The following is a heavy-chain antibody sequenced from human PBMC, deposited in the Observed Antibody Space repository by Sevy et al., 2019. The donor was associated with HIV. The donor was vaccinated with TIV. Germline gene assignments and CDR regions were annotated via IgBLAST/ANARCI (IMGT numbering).Heavy chain of an antibody. Sequence: GESLKISCKVSGYSFTSYWIGWVRQMPGKGLEWMGIIYPGDSDTRYSPSFQGQVTISADKSISTAYLQWSSLKASDTAMYYCARQNYDYVWGSYSFDYWGQGTLVTVSS. D-gene: IGHD3-16*01. CDR3: ARQNYDYVWGSYSFDY. CDR2: IYPGDSDT. V-gene: IGHV5-51*01. J-gene: IGHJ4*02. CDR1: GYSFTSYW.